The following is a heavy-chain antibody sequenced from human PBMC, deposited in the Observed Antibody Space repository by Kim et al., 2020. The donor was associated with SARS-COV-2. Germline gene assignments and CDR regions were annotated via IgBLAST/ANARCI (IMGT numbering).Heavy chain of an antibody. CDR1: GFTFSSYW. D-gene: IGHD3-16*02. CDR2: INSDGSRI. J-gene: IGHJ4*02. CDR3: ARGHLGELSSNDY. Sequence: GGSLRLSCAASGFTFSSYWMHWVRQAPGKGLVWVSRINSDGSRISYADSGKGRFTISRDNAKNTLYLQMNSLRAEDTAVYYCARGHLGELSSNDYWGQGTLVTVSS. V-gene: IGHV3-74*01.